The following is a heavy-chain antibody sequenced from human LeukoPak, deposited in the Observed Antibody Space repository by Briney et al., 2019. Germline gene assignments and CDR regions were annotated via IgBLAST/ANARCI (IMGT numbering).Heavy chain of an antibody. Sequence: PGRSLRLSCAASGFNFSSFVMHWVRQAPGKGLEWVVVIWYDGSNKYYADSVKGRFTISRDNSKNTLYLQMNSLRAEDTAVYYCARGPSAYPKCFDYWGQGTLVTVSS. V-gene: IGHV3-33*01. CDR3: ARGPSAYPKCFDY. CDR2: IWYDGSNK. CDR1: GFNFSSFV. D-gene: IGHD5-12*01. J-gene: IGHJ4*02.